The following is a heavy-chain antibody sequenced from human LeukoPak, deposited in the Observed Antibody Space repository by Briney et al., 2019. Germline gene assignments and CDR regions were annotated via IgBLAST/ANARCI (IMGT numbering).Heavy chain of an antibody. CDR1: GGSISSYY. CDR2: IHASGST. V-gene: IGHV4-4*07. D-gene: IGHD2-15*01. Sequence: SETLSLTCTVSGGSISSYYWNWIRQPAGKGLEWIGRIHASGSTNYNPPLKSRVTMSVDTSKNQFSLKLSSVTAADAAVYYCARVICSGGSCRFDCWGQGTLVTVSS. J-gene: IGHJ4*02. CDR3: ARVICSGGSCRFDC.